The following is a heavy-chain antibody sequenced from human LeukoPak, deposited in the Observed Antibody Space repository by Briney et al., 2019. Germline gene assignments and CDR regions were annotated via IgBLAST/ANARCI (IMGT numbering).Heavy chain of an antibody. CDR2: INTNTGNP. CDR3: ARDHGPPEYYYDSSGYFDAFDI. CDR1: GYTFTSYA. D-gene: IGHD3-22*01. Sequence: GASVKVSCKASGYTFTSYAMNWVRQAPGQGLEWMGWINTNTGNPTYAQRFTGRFVFSLDTSVSTAYLQISSLKAEDTAVYYCARDHGPPEYYYDSSGYFDAFDIWGQGTMVTVSS. J-gene: IGHJ3*02. V-gene: IGHV7-4-1*02.